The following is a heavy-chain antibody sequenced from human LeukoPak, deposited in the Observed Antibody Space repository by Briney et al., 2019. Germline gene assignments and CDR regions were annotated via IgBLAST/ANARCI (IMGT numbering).Heavy chain of an antibody. V-gene: IGHV4-39*07. D-gene: IGHD6-19*01. CDR2: IYTSGST. Sequence: KPSETLSLTCTVSGGSISSSSYYWGWIRQPPGKGLEWIGRIYTSGSTNYNPSLKSRVTISVDTSKNQFSLKLSSVTAADTAVYYCARDGLYSAGMEVFDYWGQGTLVTVSS. CDR3: ARDGLYSAGMEVFDY. J-gene: IGHJ4*02. CDR1: GGSISSSSYY.